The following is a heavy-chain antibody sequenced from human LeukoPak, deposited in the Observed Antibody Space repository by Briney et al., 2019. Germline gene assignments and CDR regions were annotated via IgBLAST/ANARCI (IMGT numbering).Heavy chain of an antibody. J-gene: IGHJ5*02. D-gene: IGHD3-3*01. CDR2: IYYSGST. V-gene: IGHV4-30-4*01. CDR1: GGSISSGDYY. CDR3: ASLYDFWSGYSNWFDP. Sequence: SETLSLTCTVSGGSISSGDYYWSWIRQPPGKGLEWIGYIYYSGSTYYNPSLKSRVTISVDTSKNQFSLKLSSVTAADTAVYYCASLYDFWSGYSNWFDPWGLGTLVTVSS.